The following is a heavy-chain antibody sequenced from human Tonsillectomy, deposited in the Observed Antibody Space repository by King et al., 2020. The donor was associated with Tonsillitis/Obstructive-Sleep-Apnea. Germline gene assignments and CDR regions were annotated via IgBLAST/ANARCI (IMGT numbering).Heavy chain of an antibody. J-gene: IGHJ4*02. V-gene: IGHV1-18*01. Sequence: VQLVESGAEVKKPGASVKVSCKASGYTFTSYGISWVRQAPGQGLEWLGWISPYNGNTYYAQKFQGRVTRTTDTSTSTAYMELRSLRSDDTAVYYCAREARCSSTSCYGYFDYWGQGTLVTVSS. CDR1: GYTFTSYG. CDR3: AREARCSSTSCYGYFDY. CDR2: ISPYNGNT. D-gene: IGHD2-2*01.